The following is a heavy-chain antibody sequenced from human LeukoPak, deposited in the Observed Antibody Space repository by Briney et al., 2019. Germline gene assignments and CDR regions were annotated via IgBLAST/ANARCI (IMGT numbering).Heavy chain of an antibody. V-gene: IGHV4-59*12. J-gene: IGHJ5*02. Sequence: PPETLSLTCTVSGGSISSYYWSWIRQPPGKGLEWIGYIYYSGSTNYNPSLKSRVTISVDTSKNQFSLKLTSVTAADTAVYYCARTILRNAVDHPYGGYNLGRHNWFDPWGQGTLVTVSS. CDR3: ARTILRNAVDHPYGGYNLGRHNWFDP. CDR2: IYYSGST. CDR1: GGSISSYY. D-gene: IGHD5-12*01.